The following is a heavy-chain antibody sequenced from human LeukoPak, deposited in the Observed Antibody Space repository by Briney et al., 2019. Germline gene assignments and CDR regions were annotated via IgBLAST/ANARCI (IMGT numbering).Heavy chain of an antibody. CDR2: INSDGSST. CDR3: ARASLTTPYYFDY. CDR1: GFTFSSYW. J-gene: IGHJ4*02. Sequence: GGSLRLSCAASGFTFSSYWMHWVRQAPGKGLVWFSRINSDGSSTSYADSVKGRFTISRDNAKNTLYLQMNSLRAEDTAVYYCARASLTTPYYFDYWGQGTLVTVSS. V-gene: IGHV3-74*01. D-gene: IGHD4-11*01.